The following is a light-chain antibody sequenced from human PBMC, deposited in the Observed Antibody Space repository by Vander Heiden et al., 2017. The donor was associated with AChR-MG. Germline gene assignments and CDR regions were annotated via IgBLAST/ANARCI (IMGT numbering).Light chain of an antibody. J-gene: IGKJ3*01. Sequence: EIVLTQSPGTLSLSPGERATLSCRASQSVSSSYLAWYQQKPGQAPRLIIYGASSRATGIPDRFSGSGSGTDFTLTISRLEPEDFAVYYCQQDGSSPGTFGHGTKVDIK. CDR1: QSVSSSY. CDR3: QQDGSSPGT. V-gene: IGKV3-20*01. CDR2: GAS.